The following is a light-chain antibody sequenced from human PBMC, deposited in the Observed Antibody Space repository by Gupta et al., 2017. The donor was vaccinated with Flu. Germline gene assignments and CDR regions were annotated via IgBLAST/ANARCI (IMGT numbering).Light chain of an antibody. CDR2: EVA. CDR1: SRDIGDYDR. V-gene: IGLV2-14*01. CDR3: CSYTRTTASIIAWV. Sequence: QSALTQPASVSGSPGQTITISCTGTSRDIGDYDRVSWYQQHPGKAPKLIIYEVAYRPSGVYNRFSGSKSGNTAALTISGLQADDEADYYCCSYTRTTASIIAWVFGGGTKVTVL. J-gene: IGLJ3*02.